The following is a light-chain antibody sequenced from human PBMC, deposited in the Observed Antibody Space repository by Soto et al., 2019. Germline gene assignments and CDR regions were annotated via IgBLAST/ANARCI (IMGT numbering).Light chain of an antibody. V-gene: IGLV2-23*01. CDR2: EDS. CDR1: ISDIETYNL. J-gene: IGLJ7*01. CDR3: CSFAGRNTFV. Sequence: QSVLTQPASVSGSPGQSITISCTRTISDIETYNLVSWYQQYPGKAPKLLIYEDSKRPSGVSDRFSGSKSVNTASLTIYGLQAEDGADYHCCSFAGRNTFVFGAGTQLTVL.